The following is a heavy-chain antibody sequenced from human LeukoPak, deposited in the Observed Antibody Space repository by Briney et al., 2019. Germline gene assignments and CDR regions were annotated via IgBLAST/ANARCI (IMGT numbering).Heavy chain of an antibody. Sequence: GASVKVSCKASGGTFSSYAISWVRQAPGQGLEWMGGTIPIFGTANYAQKFQGRVTITTDESTSTAYMELSSLRSEDTAVYYCARGSVAVAGNWFDPWGQGTLVTVSS. V-gene: IGHV1-69*05. CDR3: ARGSVAVAGNWFDP. D-gene: IGHD6-19*01. J-gene: IGHJ5*02. CDR2: TIPIFGTA. CDR1: GGTFSSYA.